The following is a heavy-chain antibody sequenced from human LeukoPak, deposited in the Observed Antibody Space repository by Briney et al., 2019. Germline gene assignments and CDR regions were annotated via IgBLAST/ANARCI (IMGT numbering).Heavy chain of an antibody. CDR1: GGSISSYY. J-gene: IGHJ3*02. D-gene: IGHD2-15*01. CDR3: ARDWAGYCSGGSCYSPAFDI. V-gene: IGHV4-59*01. Sequence: PETLSLTCTVSGGSISSYYWSWIRQPPGKGLEWIGYIYYSGSTNYNPSLKSRVTISVDTSKNQFSLKLSSVTAADTAVYYCARDWAGYCSGGSCYSPAFDIWGQGTMVTVSS. CDR2: IYYSGST.